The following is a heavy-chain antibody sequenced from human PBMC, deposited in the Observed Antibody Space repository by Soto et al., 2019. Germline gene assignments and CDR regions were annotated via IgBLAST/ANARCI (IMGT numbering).Heavy chain of an antibody. CDR1: GFTFSSYG. CDR2: ILYDGSKK. J-gene: IGHJ6*02. Sequence: GGSLRLSCAASGFTFSSYGMHWVRQAPGKGLEWVAVILYDGSKKYYADSVKGRFTISRDNSKNTLYLQMSSLRAEDTALYYCVKDGSSGWPYFNDMDVWGQGTTVTVSS. D-gene: IGHD6-19*01. CDR3: VKDGSSGWPYFNDMDV. V-gene: IGHV3-30*18.